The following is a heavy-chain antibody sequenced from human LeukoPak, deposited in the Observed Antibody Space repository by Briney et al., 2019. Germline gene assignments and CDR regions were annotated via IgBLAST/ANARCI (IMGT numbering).Heavy chain of an antibody. D-gene: IGHD4-23*01. J-gene: IGHJ4*02. CDR1: GLTFSSYA. CDR2: ISYDGSNK. V-gene: IGHV3-30*04. CDR3: ARDQGNDYGGNPLDY. Sequence: GGSLRFSCAASGLTFSSYAMPWVRQAPGKGLEWVAVISYDGSNKYYADSVKGRFTISRDNSKNTLYLQMNSLRAEDTAVYYCARDQGNDYGGNPLDYWGQGTLVTVSS.